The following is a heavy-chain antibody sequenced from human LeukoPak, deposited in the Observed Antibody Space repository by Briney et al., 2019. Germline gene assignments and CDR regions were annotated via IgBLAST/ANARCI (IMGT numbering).Heavy chain of an antibody. V-gene: IGHV4-4*08. D-gene: IGHD3-22*01. Sequence: PSGTLSLTCTVSGGSMSSYYWSWIRQPAGKGLEWIGHIYTSGSTNYNPSLKSRVTISVDTSKNQFSLKLSSVTAADTAVYYCASSIMIVVVSGAFDIWGQGTMVTVSS. CDR2: IYTSGST. J-gene: IGHJ3*02. CDR1: GGSMSSYY. CDR3: ASSIMIVVVSGAFDI.